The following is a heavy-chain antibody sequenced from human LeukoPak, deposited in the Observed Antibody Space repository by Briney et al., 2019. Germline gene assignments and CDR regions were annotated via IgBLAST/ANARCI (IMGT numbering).Heavy chain of an antibody. CDR2: IYSGGST. CDR3: ARDRDGYNYEV. D-gene: IGHD5-24*01. Sequence: QPGGSLRLSCAASGFTVSINYMSWVRQAPGKGLEWVSVIYSGGSTYYADSVKGRFTISRDNSKNTLYLQMNSLRAEDTAVYYCARDRDGYNYEVWGQGTLVTVSS. J-gene: IGHJ4*02. V-gene: IGHV3-66*01. CDR1: GFTVSINY.